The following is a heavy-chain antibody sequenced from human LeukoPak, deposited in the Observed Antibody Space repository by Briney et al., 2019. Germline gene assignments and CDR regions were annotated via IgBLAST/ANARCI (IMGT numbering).Heavy chain of an antibody. CDR2: ISGSGGST. CDR1: GFSFSSYA. Sequence: PGGSLRLSCAASGFSFSSYAMSWVRQAPGKGLEWVSAISGSGGSTYYADSVKGRFTISRDDSKNTLYLQMNSLRAEDTAVYYCAKGASGWYWPNFDYWGQGTLVTVSS. J-gene: IGHJ4*02. V-gene: IGHV3-23*01. D-gene: IGHD6-19*01. CDR3: AKGASGWYWPNFDY.